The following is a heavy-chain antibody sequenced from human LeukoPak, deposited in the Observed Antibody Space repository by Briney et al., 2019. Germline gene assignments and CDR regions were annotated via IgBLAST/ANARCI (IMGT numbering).Heavy chain of an antibody. CDR1: GFTFSSYS. Sequence: SGGSLRLSCAASGFTFSSYSMNWVRQAPGKGLEWASSISSSSSYIYYADSVKGRFTISRDNAKNSLYLQMNSLRAEDTAVYYCARGVVPAAPLGYWGQGTLVTVSS. V-gene: IGHV3-21*01. D-gene: IGHD2-2*01. J-gene: IGHJ4*02. CDR3: ARGVVPAAPLGY. CDR2: ISSSSSYI.